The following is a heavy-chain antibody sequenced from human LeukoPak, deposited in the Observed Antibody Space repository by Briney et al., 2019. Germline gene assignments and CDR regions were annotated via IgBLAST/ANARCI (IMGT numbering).Heavy chain of an antibody. D-gene: IGHD1-14*01. J-gene: IGHJ4*02. CDR2: IYRSGYT. Sequence: SETLSLTCTVSNSSMSSGYYWGWIRQPPGKGLEWIGSIYRSGYTYYSPSLKSRVTIFLDTSKNQFYLNLSFVTAADTAIYSCARDPTGLRRQRNWGQGILVTVSS. CDR3: ARDPTGLRRQRN. V-gene: IGHV4-38-2*02. CDR1: NSSMSSGYY.